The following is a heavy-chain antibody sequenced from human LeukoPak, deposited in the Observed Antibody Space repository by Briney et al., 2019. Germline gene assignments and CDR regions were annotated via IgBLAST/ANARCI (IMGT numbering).Heavy chain of an antibody. Sequence: KTSETLSLTCAVSGGSISSSNWWSWVRQPPGKGLEWIGGIYHSGSTTYNPSLKSRVTISVDKSKNQFSLKLSSVTAADTAVYYCARERLGYCSGGSCYDFDYWGQGTLVTVSS. CDR3: ARERLGYCSGGSCYDFDY. CDR1: GGSISSSNW. V-gene: IGHV4-4*02. J-gene: IGHJ4*02. CDR2: IYHSGST. D-gene: IGHD2-15*01.